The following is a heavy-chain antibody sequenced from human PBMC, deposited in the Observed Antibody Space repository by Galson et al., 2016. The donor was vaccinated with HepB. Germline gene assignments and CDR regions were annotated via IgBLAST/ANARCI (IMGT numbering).Heavy chain of an antibody. CDR2: ISTDAINK. CDR3: ARPRASNYYYYGLDV. V-gene: IGHV3-30*03. D-gene: IGHD2-2*01. J-gene: IGHJ6*02. Sequence: SLRLSCAASGFTFSSYGMHWVRQAPGKGLEWVAVISTDAINKYYEDSVRGRFTISRDDTKNTLSLQMNSLRPEDTAVYSCARPRASNYYYYGLDVWGQAPTVAGSS. CDR1: GFTFSSYG.